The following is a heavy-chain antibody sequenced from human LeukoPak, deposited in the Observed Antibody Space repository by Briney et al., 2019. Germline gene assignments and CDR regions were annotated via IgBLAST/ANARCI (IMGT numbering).Heavy chain of an antibody. V-gene: IGHV4-39*02. CDR1: GGSISSSRYY. Sequence: PSETLSLTCTVSGGSISSSRYYWGWIRQPPGKGLEWIGSIYYSGSTYYNPSLKSRVTISVDTSKNQFSLELSSVTAADTAVYYCARDGTLLSRYSSSNDAFDIWGQGTMVTVSS. CDR3: ARDGTLLSRYSSSNDAFDI. J-gene: IGHJ3*02. CDR2: IYYSGST. D-gene: IGHD6-13*01.